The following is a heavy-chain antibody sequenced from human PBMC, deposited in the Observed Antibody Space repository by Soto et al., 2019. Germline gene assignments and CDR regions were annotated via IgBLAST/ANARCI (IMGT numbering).Heavy chain of an antibody. J-gene: IGHJ4*02. Sequence: WGSLRLSCAASGFTVSSNYIILFRQAPVKWLEWVSVIYSGGSTYYADSVKGRFTISRNNSKNTLYLQMNSLRAEDTAVYYCARGYSSGLVDYWGQGTLVTAPQ. CDR3: ARGYSSGLVDY. V-gene: IGHV3-53*01. D-gene: IGHD6-19*01. CDR1: GFTVSSNY. CDR2: IYSGGST.